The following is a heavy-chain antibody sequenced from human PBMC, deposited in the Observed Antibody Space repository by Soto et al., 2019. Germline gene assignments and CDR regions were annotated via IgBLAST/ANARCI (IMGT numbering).Heavy chain of an antibody. V-gene: IGHV3-21*01. CDR1: GFTFSSYS. J-gene: IGHJ5*02. CDR2: ISSSSSYI. D-gene: IGHD2-15*01. Sequence: PGGSLRLSCAASGFTFSSYSMNWVRQAPGKGLEWVSSISSSSSYIYYADSVKGRFTISRDNAKNSLYLQMNSLRAEDTAVYYCATEPCSGGSCYSPSWGQGTLVTVSS. CDR3: ATEPCSGGSCYSPS.